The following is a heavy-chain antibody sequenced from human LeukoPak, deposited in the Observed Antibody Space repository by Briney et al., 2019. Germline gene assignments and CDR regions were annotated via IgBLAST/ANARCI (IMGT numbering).Heavy chain of an antibody. V-gene: IGHV3-30*02. D-gene: IGHD3-10*01. Sequence: GGSLRLSWAASGFTFSSYGMHSARHAPGAGLEWVALVRFDGTNKHYADSVKGRFPISRDKSQTTPYLEQTSLRARDPAVLYCAKLGAYGSGRYYDWFDPWGEGTLVTVSS. J-gene: IGHJ5*02. CDR3: AKLGAYGSGRYYDWFDP. CDR1: GFTFSSYG. CDR2: VRFDGTNK.